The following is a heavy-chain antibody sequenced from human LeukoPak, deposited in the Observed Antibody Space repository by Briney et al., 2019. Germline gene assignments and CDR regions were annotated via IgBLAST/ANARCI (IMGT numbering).Heavy chain of an antibody. V-gene: IGHV3-33*01. D-gene: IGHD2/OR15-2a*01. CDR1: GFTFSSYG. CDR3: ARDRAVLHAFDI. CDR2: IWYDGSNK. J-gene: IGHJ3*02. Sequence: GGSLRLSCAASGFTFSSYGMHWVRQARGKGLEWVAVIWYDGSNKYYADSVKGRFTISRDNSKNTLYLQMNSLRAEDTAVYYCARDRAVLHAFDIWGQGTMVTVSS.